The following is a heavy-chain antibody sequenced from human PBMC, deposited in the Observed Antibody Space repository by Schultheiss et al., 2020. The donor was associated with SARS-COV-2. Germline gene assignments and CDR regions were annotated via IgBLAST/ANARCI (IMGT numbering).Heavy chain of an antibody. V-gene: IGHV2-5*02. CDR2: IYWDDDK. D-gene: IGHD3-3*01. Sequence: SGPTLVKPTQTLTLTCTFSGFSLSTSGVGVGWIRQPPGKALEWLALIYWDDDKRYSPSLKSRLTITKDTSKNQVVLTMTNMDPVDTATYYCARILNDFWSGYYSGDYYYYMDVWGKGTTVTVSS. CDR3: ARILNDFWSGYYSGDYYYYMDV. J-gene: IGHJ6*03. CDR1: GFSLSTSGVG.